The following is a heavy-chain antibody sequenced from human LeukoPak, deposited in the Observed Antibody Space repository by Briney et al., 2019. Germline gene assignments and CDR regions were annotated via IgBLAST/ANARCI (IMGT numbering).Heavy chain of an antibody. V-gene: IGHV1-18*01. Sequence: ASVKVSCKASGGTFSSYAISWVRQAPGQGLEWMGWISAYNGNTNYAQKLQGRVTMTTDTSTSTAYMELRSLRSDDTAVYYCARLSKHCSGGSCYYYYYYVDVWGKGTTVTVSS. CDR3: ARLSKHCSGGSCYYYYYYVDV. CDR2: ISAYNGNT. CDR1: GGTFSSYA. D-gene: IGHD2-15*01. J-gene: IGHJ6*03.